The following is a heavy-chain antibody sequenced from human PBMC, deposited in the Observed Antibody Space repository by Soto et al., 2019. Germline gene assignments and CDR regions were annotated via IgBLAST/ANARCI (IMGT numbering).Heavy chain of an antibody. CDR2: IIPIFGVA. Sequence: QVQLLQSGAEVKKAGSSVKVSCKTSGGTFNSYAFSWVRQAPGHGLEWMGGIIPIFGVAKYAQKFQVSMTIVADESTSTVYMERRTLGYEDTAVYDCVREDYSDYDPGLYYIDYWGQGTLVTVSS. J-gene: IGHJ4*02. D-gene: IGHD5-12*01. V-gene: IGHV1-69*01. CDR3: VREDYSDYDPGLYYIDY. CDR1: GGTFNSYA.